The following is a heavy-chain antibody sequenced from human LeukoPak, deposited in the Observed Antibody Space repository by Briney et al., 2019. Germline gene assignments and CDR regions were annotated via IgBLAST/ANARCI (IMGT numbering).Heavy chain of an antibody. J-gene: IGHJ5*02. Sequence: SETLSLTCVVYGGSFSDSHWSWIRQPPGKGLEWIGEINHNGSTNYNPSLKSRVTISVDTSKNQFSLKLSSVTAADTAVYYCARVPRKYCSTTSCCPAWFDPWGQGTLVTVSS. D-gene: IGHD2-2*01. CDR3: ARVPRKYCSTTSCCPAWFDP. CDR2: INHNGST. V-gene: IGHV4-34*01. CDR1: GGSFSDSH.